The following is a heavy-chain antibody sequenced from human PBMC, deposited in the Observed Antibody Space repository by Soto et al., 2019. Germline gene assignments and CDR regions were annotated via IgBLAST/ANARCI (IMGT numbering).Heavy chain of an antibody. J-gene: IGHJ6*02. D-gene: IGHD3-16*01. V-gene: IGHV4-38-2*01. Sequence: PSETLSLTCAVSGYSISSGYYWGWIRQPPGKGLEWIGSIYHSGSTYYNTSLKSRVTISVDTSKNQFSLKLSSVTAADTAVYYCARVEGGPTYYYYYYGMDVWGQGTTVTVSS. CDR1: GYSISSGYY. CDR3: ARVEGGPTYYYYYYGMDV. CDR2: IYHSGST.